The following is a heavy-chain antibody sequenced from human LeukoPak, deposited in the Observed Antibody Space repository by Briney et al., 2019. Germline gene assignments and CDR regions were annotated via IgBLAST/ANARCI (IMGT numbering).Heavy chain of an antibody. Sequence: SKTLSLTCTVSGGSISSGDYYWSWIRQPPGKGLEWIGYIYYSGSTYYNPSLKSRVTISVDTSKNQFSLKLSSVTAADTAVYYCASLSSGYYYYYADVWGKGTTVTVSS. CDR3: ASLSSGYYYYYADV. CDR2: IYYSGST. J-gene: IGHJ6*03. V-gene: IGHV4-30-4*08. CDR1: GGSISSGDYY. D-gene: IGHD3-22*01.